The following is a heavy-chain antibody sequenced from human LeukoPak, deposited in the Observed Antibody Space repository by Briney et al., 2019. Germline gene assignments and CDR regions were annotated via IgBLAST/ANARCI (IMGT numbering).Heavy chain of an antibody. V-gene: IGHV3-23*01. J-gene: IGHJ3*02. CDR1: LFTFSSYA. Sequence: PGGSLRLSCAASLFTFSSYAMSWVRQSPGKGLECGSAISGSGGSTYYEDSVNGRFTISRENSKNTPYLQMNSLRAEDTAVYYCAKGTTMIVVVITNAFAIWGQGTMVTVSS. CDR3: AKGTTMIVVVITNAFAI. D-gene: IGHD3-22*01. CDR2: ISGSGGST.